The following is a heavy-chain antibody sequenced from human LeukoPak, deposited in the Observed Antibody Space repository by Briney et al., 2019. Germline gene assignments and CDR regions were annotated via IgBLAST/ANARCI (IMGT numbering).Heavy chain of an antibody. D-gene: IGHD3-3*01. CDR3: ARGLPWIDFWSGPTADYYYGMDV. V-gene: IGHV3-30-3*01. J-gene: IGHJ6*02. CDR2: ISYDGSNK. CDR1: GFTFSSYA. Sequence: GGSLRLSCAASGFTFSSYAMHWVRQAPGKGLEWVAVISYDGSNKYYADSVKGRFTISRDNSKNTLYLQMNSLRAEDTAVYYCARGLPWIDFWSGPTADYYYGMDVWGQGTTVTVSS.